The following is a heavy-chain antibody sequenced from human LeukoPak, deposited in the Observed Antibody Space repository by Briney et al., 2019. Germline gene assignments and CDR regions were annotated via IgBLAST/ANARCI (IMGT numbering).Heavy chain of an antibody. J-gene: IGHJ4*02. CDR2: INHSGST. V-gene: IGHV4-34*01. CDR3: ARVGGYSYQELYYFDY. D-gene: IGHD5-18*01. Sequence: PSETLSLTCAVYGGSFSGYYWSWIRQPPGKGLEWFGEINHSGSTNYNPSLKSRVTISVDTSKNQFSLKLSSVTAADTAVYYCARVGGYSYQELYYFDYWGQGTLVTVSS. CDR1: GGSFSGYY.